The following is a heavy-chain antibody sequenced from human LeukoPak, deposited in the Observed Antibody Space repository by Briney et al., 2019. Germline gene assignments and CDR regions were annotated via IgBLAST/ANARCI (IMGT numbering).Heavy chain of an antibody. Sequence: PGGSLRLSCAASGFIFRSFEMHWVRQAPGKGLEWVAFIRYDGSNKHYADSVKGRFTISRDNSKNTLYLQMNSLRAEDTAVYYCDYYYMDVWGKGTTVTVSS. CDR1: GFIFRSFE. V-gene: IGHV3-30*02. CDR3: DYYYMDV. CDR2: IRYDGSNK. J-gene: IGHJ6*03.